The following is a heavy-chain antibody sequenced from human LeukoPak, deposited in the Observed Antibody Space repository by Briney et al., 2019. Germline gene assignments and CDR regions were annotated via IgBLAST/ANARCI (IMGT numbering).Heavy chain of an antibody. V-gene: IGHV3-74*03. Sequence: GGSLRLSCVASGFPFSDYWMHWVRQTPGKGLVWVSRINIDGSEAKYADSVKGRVTISRDSAKNTLYLQMNSLRAEDTALYYCARGTFFWRGVDYWGQGTLVTVSS. CDR3: ARGTFFWRGVDY. CDR2: INIDGSEA. CDR1: GFPFSDYW. J-gene: IGHJ4*02. D-gene: IGHD3-3*01.